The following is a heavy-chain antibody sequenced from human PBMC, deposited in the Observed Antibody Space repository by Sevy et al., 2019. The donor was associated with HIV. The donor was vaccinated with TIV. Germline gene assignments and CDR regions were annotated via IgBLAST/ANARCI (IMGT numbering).Heavy chain of an antibody. J-gene: IGHJ4*02. Sequence: SETLSLTCTLSGASMSGYYWSWIRQPPGKGLEWIGYIYDTGDTNFNPSLNSRVTISQDTSKTQFSLSLSSVNTADTAVYYCARGRSNFRYWSQGTLVTVSS. CDR3: ARGRSNFRY. D-gene: IGHD1-1*01. V-gene: IGHV4-59*13. CDR2: IYDTGDT. CDR1: GASMSGYY.